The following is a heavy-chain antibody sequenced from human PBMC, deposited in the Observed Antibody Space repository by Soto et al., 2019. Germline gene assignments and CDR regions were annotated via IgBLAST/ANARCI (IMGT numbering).Heavy chain of an antibody. J-gene: IGHJ5*02. Sequence: QVQLVESGGGVVQPGRSLRLSCAASGFTFSSYAMHWVRQAPGKGLEWVAVISYDGSNKYYADSVKGRFTISRDNSKNTLYLQMNSLRAEDTAVYYCARDGGYSGSWDATSGWFDPWGQGTLVTVSS. V-gene: IGHV3-30-3*01. CDR3: ARDGGYSGSWDATSGWFDP. D-gene: IGHD6-13*01. CDR1: GFTFSSYA. CDR2: ISYDGSNK.